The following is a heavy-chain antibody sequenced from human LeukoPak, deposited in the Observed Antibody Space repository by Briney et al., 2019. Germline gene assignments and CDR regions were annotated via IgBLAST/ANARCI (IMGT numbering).Heavy chain of an antibody. CDR1: GGSISSYY. D-gene: IGHD2-15*01. CDR2: IYYSGST. CDR3: ARGGGYCSGGSCYLPLFDY. Sequence: PSETLSLTCTVSGGSISSYYWSWIRQPPGKGLEWIGYIYYSGSTNYNPSLKSRVTISVDTSKNQFSLKLSSVTAADTAVYYCARGGGYCSGGSCYLPLFDYWGQGTLVTVSS. V-gene: IGHV4-59*01. J-gene: IGHJ4*02.